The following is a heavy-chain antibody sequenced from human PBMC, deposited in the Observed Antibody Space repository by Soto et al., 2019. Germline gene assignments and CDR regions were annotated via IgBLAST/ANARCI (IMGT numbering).Heavy chain of an antibody. V-gene: IGHV1-18*01. CDR1: GYMFPSYG. CDR3: ARDHRKNVVAVPAPYYYYYMDV. D-gene: IGHD2-2*01. CDR2: INGYNGNT. Sequence: QVQXXQSGAEVKPXGAXVKVSCKASGYMFPSYGITWVRQAPGXXXXXMGWINGYNGNTNYAQKFQGRVTLTTDTXXXXXXXXXXXXXXXXXXXXXXARDHRKNVVAVPAPYYYYYMDVWGKGTTVTVSS. J-gene: IGHJ6*03.